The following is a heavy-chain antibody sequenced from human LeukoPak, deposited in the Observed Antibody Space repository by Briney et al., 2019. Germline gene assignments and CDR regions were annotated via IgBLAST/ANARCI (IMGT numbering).Heavy chain of an antibody. D-gene: IGHD2-2*01. Sequence: GGSLRLSCAASGFTFDDYAMHWVRQAPGKGLEWVSGISWNSGSIGYADSVKGRFTISRDNAKNSLYLQMNSLRAEDTAVYYCAKGGFVVVPAATHGMDVWGQGTTVTVSS. J-gene: IGHJ6*02. CDR2: ISWNSGSI. V-gene: IGHV3-9*01. CDR3: AKGGFVVVPAATHGMDV. CDR1: GFTFDDYA.